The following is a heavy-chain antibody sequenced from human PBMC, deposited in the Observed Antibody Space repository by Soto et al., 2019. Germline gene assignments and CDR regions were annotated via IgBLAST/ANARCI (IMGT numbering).Heavy chain of an antibody. CDR3: ARGGFLEPHMDV. Sequence: QVQLVQSGAEVKKPGASVKVSCKASGYSFTSYDMNWVRQVPGQGPEWMGWMNPNSADTGYAQKFQGRMTMSRDMSTRTMYMELSGLTSEDTAVYYCARGGFLEPHMDVWGIGTTVTVSS. CDR2: MNPNSADT. J-gene: IGHJ6*03. V-gene: IGHV1-8*01. CDR1: GYSFTSYD.